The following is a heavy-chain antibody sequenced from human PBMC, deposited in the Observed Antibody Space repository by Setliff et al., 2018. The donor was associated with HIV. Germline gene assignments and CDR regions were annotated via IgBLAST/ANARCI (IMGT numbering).Heavy chain of an antibody. J-gene: IGHJ6*01. Sequence: SETLSLTCTVSGDSINSGTYYWSWIRQPAGKGLEWIGRLHLSGDTNYNPSLKRRVTMSIDTSKNQFSLKLSSVTAADTAVYYCPLDNSYYYGSGSHYWYGMDVWGQGTTVTVSS. CDR1: GDSINSGTYY. CDR2: LHLSGDT. V-gene: IGHV4-61*02. CDR3: PLDNSYYYGSGSHYWYGMDV. D-gene: IGHD3-10*01.